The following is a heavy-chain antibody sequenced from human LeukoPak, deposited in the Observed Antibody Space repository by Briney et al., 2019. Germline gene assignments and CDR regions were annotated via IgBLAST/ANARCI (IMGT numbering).Heavy chain of an antibody. V-gene: IGHV3-20*04. J-gene: IGHJ4*02. D-gene: IGHD6-13*01. Sequence: PGGSLRLSCAASGFTFDDCGMSWVRQAPGKGLEWVSGINLIGASTGYADSVKGRFTISRDNAKNSLYLQMDSLRAEDTALYYCARRGHSTSWYPDYWGQGTLVTVSS. CDR1: GFTFDDCG. CDR3: ARRGHSTSWYPDY. CDR2: INLIGAST.